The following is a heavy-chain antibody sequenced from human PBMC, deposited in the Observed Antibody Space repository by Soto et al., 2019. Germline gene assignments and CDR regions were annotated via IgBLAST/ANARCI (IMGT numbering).Heavy chain of an antibody. J-gene: IGHJ6*02. CDR1: GYTLTELS. V-gene: IGHV1-24*01. Sequence: ASVKVSCKVSGYTLTELSMHWVRQAPGKGLEWMGGFDPEDGETIYAQKFQGRVTMTEDTSTDTAYMELGSLRSEDTAVYYCATSGRASGSYYYYYGMDVWGQGTTVTVSS. CDR3: ATSGRASGSYYYYYGMDV. CDR2: FDPEDGET. D-gene: IGHD1-26*01.